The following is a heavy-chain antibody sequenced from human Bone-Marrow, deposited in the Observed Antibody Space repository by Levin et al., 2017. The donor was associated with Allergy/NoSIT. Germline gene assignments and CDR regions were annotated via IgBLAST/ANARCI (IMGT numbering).Heavy chain of an antibody. V-gene: IGHV4-30-4*01. D-gene: IGHD5-18*01. J-gene: IGHJ5*02. CDR1: GGSISSGDYY. CDR3: ARDGYFTWFDP. Sequence: LRLSCTVSGGSISSGDYYWSWIRQPPGKGLEWIGYIYYSGSTYYNPSLKSRVTISIDTSKSQFSLRLSSVTAADTAVYYCARDGYFTWFDPWGQGTLVTVSS. CDR2: IYYSGST.